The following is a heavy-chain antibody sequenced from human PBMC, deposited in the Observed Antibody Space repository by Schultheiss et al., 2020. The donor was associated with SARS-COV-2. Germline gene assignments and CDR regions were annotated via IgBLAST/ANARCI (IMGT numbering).Heavy chain of an antibody. Sequence: ETLSLTCAVYGGSFSGYYWSWIRQPPGKGLEWIGEINHSGSTNYNPSLKSRVTISVDTSKNQFSLKLSSVTAADTAVYYCASIAAAGNGYWGQGTLVTVSS. CDR1: GGSFSGYY. V-gene: IGHV4-34*01. CDR2: INHSGST. J-gene: IGHJ4*02. D-gene: IGHD6-13*01. CDR3: ASIAAAGNGY.